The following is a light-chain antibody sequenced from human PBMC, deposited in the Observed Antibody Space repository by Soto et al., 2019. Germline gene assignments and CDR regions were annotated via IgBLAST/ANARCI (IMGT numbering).Light chain of an antibody. CDR2: GAS. V-gene: IGKV1-39*01. J-gene: IGKJ1*01. CDR1: QTIDKF. CDR3: QQSYSSHGT. Sequence: IQMTQSPSSLSASVGDRVTITCRSSQTIDKFLNWYQHIPGRAPKLLIYGASSLQSGVPTRFSVSGGGTYFTITISSLQHEDFANFYCQQSYSSHGTFGRGTRVE.